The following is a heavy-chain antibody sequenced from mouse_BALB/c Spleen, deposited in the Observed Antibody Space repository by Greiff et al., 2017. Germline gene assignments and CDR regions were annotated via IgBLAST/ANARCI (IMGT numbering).Heavy chain of an antibody. Sequence: EVHLVESGGGLVKPGGSLKLSCAASGFTFSSYAMSWVRQSPEKRLEWVAEISSGGSYTYYPDTVTGRFTISRDNAKNTLYLEMSSLRSEDTAMYYCARDGYYVAYWGQGTLVTVSA. V-gene: IGHV5-9-4*01. J-gene: IGHJ3*01. CDR2: ISSGGSYT. D-gene: IGHD2-3*01. CDR3: ARDGYYVAY. CDR1: GFTFSSYA.